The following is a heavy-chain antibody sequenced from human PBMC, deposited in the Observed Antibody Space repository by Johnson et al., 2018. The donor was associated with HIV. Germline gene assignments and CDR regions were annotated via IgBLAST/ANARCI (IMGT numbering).Heavy chain of an antibody. CDR2: ISYDGSNK. CDR1: GFTFNTYG. V-gene: IGHV3-30*19. J-gene: IGHJ3*02. CDR3: ARSIAAAGTDAFDI. Sequence: QVQLVESGGGVVQPGRSLRLSCAASGFTFNTYGMHWVRQAPGKGLEWVAVISYDGSNKYYADSVKGRFTISRDNSKNSLYLQMNSLRAEDTAVYYCARSIAAAGTDAFDIWGQGTMVTVSS. D-gene: IGHD6-13*01.